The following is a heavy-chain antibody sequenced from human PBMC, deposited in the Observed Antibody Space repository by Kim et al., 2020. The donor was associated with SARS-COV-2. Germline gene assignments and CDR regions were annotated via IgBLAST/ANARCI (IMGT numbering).Heavy chain of an antibody. D-gene: IGHD4-17*01. CDR3: ASRGGTTVTTSDY. V-gene: IGHV3-30-3*01. CDR2: ISYDGSNK. CDR1: GFTFSSYA. J-gene: IGHJ4*02. Sequence: GGSLRLSCAASGFTFSSYAMHWVRQAPGKGLEWVAVISYDGSNKYYADSVKGRFTISRDNSKNTLYLQMNSLRAEDTAVYYCASRGGTTVTTSDYWGQGTLVTVSS.